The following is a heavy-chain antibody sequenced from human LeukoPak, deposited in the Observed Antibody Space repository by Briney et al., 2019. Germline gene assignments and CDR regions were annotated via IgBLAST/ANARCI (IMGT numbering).Heavy chain of an antibody. D-gene: IGHD6-6*01. Sequence: SETLSLTCTVSGGSISSYYWSWIRQPPGKGPEWIGYIYHSGSTNYNPSLQSRVTISVDTSKNQFSLNLNSVTAADTAVYYCARGGAARLHFQNWGQGTLVTVSS. V-gene: IGHV4-59*01. CDR2: IYHSGST. J-gene: IGHJ1*01. CDR3: ARGGAARLHFQN. CDR1: GGSISSYY.